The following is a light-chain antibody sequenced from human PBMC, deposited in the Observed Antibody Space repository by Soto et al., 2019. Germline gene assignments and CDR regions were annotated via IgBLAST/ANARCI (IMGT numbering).Light chain of an antibody. CDR3: CADAGRSTYV. J-gene: IGLJ1*01. CDR1: SSDVGSYNF. V-gene: IGLV2-23*02. CDR2: EVS. Sequence: QSVLTQPASVSGSPGQSITISCTGTSSDVGSYNFVSWYQQHPGKVPKVMIYEVSKRPSGVSDRFSGSKSGNTASLTISGLQAEDEADYYCCADAGRSTYVFGTGTKVTVL.